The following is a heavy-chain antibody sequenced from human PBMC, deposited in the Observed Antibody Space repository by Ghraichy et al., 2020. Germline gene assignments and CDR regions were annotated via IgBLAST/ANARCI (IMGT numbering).Heavy chain of an antibody. CDR2: ISAYNGNT. D-gene: IGHD6-13*01. J-gene: IGHJ1*01. CDR1: GYIFTSYG. V-gene: IGHV1-18*03. Sequence: ASVKVSCKASGYIFTSYGITWVRQAPGQGLEWMGWISAYNGNTNYAQKFQGRVTMTTDTSTSTAYMELRTLTSDDMAVYYCARGEGVASPWGQGTLITVSS. CDR3: ARGEGVASP.